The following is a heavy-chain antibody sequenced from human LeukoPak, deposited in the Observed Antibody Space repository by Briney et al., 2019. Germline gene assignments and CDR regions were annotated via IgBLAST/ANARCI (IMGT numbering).Heavy chain of an antibody. J-gene: IGHJ6*02. Sequence: SQTLSLTCAISGDSVSSNSAAWNWIRQSPSRGLEWLGRTYYRSKGYDDYAVSVKSRIAINPDTSKNQFSLQLNSVTPEDTAVYYCSRGHGYSSGWYDPSLLDYGMDVWGQGTTVTVSS. CDR2: TYYRSKGYD. CDR3: SRGHGYSSGWYDPSLLDYGMDV. CDR1: GDSVSSNSAA. D-gene: IGHD6-19*01. V-gene: IGHV6-1*01.